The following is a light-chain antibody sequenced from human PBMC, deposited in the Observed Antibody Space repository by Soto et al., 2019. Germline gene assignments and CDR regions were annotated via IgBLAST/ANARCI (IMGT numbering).Light chain of an antibody. J-gene: IGKJ1*01. CDR1: QSVSSN. V-gene: IGKV3-15*01. CDR2: DAS. CDR3: QQYNHWPRT. Sequence: EIVMAPSPVTLSVSPGEKTTLSFRASQSVSSNLAWYQQRPGRAPWLLIYDASTRATGIPSTYSGIESGTEFTLTISSLQSEDFAVYYCQQYNHWPRTFGRGTKVDIK.